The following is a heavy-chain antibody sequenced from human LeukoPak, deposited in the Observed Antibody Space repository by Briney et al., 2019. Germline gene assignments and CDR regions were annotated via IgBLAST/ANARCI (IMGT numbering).Heavy chain of an antibody. CDR1: GYTFISYG. V-gene: IGHV1-18*01. Sequence: ASVKVSCKASGYTFISYGIRWVRQAPGQGLEWMGWVSAYADDTNYVQKFRGRITMTTDTSTSTAYMELRSLRSDDTAVYYCARDCIGCLGFDYWGQGTLVTVSS. CDR2: VSAYADDT. D-gene: IGHD1-26*01. CDR3: ARDCIGCLGFDY. J-gene: IGHJ4*02.